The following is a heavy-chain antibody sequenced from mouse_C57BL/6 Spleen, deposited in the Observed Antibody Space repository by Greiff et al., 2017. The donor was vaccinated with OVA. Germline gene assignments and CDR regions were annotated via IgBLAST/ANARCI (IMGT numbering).Heavy chain of an antibody. J-gene: IGHJ4*01. CDR2: ISDGGSYT. V-gene: IGHV5-4*03. CDR1: GFTFSSYA. CDR3: ARARSYYAMDY. Sequence: DVMLVESGGGLVKPGGSLKLSCAASGFTFSSYAMSWVRQTPEKRLEWVATISDGGSYTYYPDNVKGRFTISRDNAKNNLYLQMSHLKSEDTAMYYCARARSYYAMDYWGQGTSVTVSS.